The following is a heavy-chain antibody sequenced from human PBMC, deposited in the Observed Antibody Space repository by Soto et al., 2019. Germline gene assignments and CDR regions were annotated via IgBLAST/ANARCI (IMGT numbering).Heavy chain of an antibody. CDR1: GFTFSSYW. Sequence: GGSLRLPCAASGFTFSSYWMHWVRQAPGKGLVWVSRIDSDGSGISYADSVKGRFTISRDNANNTLYLQMNSLRVEDTAVYYCARYSSGSHAVDYWGQGTLVTVSS. D-gene: IGHD6-19*01. V-gene: IGHV3-74*01. J-gene: IGHJ4*02. CDR3: ARYSSGSHAVDY. CDR2: IDSDGSGI.